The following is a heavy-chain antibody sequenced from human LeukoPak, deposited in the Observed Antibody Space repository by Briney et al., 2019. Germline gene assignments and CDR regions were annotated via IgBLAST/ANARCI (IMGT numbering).Heavy chain of an antibody. CDR2: INQDGSEK. J-gene: IGHJ4*02. D-gene: IGHD1-26*01. V-gene: IGHV3-7*03. Sequence: HAGGSLRLACAAYGFTLSNYWMRWVRQAGGKGMGWVANINQDGSEKYYVDSVKCRFTISRDNAYNSLHLQMSSLRADDTAVYYCARQGSTWWDPFDFWGQGTLVTVSS. CDR1: GFTLSNYW. CDR3: ARQGSTWWDPFDF.